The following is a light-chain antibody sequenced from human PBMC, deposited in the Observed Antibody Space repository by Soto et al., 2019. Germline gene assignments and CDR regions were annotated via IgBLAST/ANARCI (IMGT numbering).Light chain of an antibody. CDR2: GAS. V-gene: IGKV3-15*01. CDR3: KQYNNWPPDRT. CDR1: QSVGSN. J-gene: IGKJ1*01. Sequence: EIVMTQYPATLSVSPGERATLSCRASQSVGSNLAWYQQKPGQAPRLLIYGASTRATGIPARFSGSGSGTEFTLTISSLQSEDFAIYFCKQYNNWPPDRTFGQGTKVEIK.